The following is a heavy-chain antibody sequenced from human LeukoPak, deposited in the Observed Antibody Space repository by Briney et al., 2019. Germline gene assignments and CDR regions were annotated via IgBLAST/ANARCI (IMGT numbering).Heavy chain of an antibody. CDR3: ARDSRPSYDSSGYYYPGDY. CDR1: GYTFTSYY. J-gene: IGHJ4*02. V-gene: IGHV1-46*01. CDR2: INPSGGST. Sequence: ASVKVSCKASGYTFTSYYMHWVRQAPGQGLVWMAIINPSGGSTSYAQKFQGRVTMTRDTSTSTVYMELSSLRSEDTAVYYCARDSRPSYDSSGYYYPGDYWGQGTLVTVSS. D-gene: IGHD3-22*01.